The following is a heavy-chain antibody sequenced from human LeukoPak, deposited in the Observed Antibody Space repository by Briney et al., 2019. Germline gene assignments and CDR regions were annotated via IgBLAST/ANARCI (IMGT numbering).Heavy chain of an antibody. V-gene: IGHV1-8*01. CDR1: GYTFTSYD. Sequence: ASVKVSCKASGYTFTSYDINWVRQATGQGLEWMGWMNPNSGSTGYAQKFQGRVTMTRNTSISTAYMELSSLRSEDTAVYYCARGLVYYYGMDVWGQGTTVTVSS. CDR3: ARGLVYYYGMDV. CDR2: MNPNSGST. J-gene: IGHJ6*02. D-gene: IGHD2-8*02.